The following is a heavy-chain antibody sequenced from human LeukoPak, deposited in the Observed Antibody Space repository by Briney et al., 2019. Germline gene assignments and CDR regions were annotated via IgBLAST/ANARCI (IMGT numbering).Heavy chain of an antibody. J-gene: IGHJ3*02. CDR1: GFIFSRNE. D-gene: IGHD3-3*01. CDR2: ISYDGTNK. CDR3: ARRRLAAFDI. V-gene: IGHV3-30*04. Sequence: GGSLRLSCAASGFIFSRNEMHWVRQAPGKGLELVAVISYDGTNKYYADSVKGRFTVSRDNSKNTLLYLQMNSLRAEDTALYYCARRRLAAFDIWGQGTMVTVSS.